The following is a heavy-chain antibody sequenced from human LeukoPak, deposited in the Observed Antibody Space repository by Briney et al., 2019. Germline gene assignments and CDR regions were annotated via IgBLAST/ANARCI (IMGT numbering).Heavy chain of an antibody. V-gene: IGHV6-1*01. D-gene: IGHD1-1*01. CDR1: GDSVSSNRAA. J-gene: IGHJ6*02. CDR3: ASGGTTVAGMDV. Sequence: QTLSLTCVISGDSVSSNRAAWNWIRQSPSKGLEWLGRTYYRSKWYTDYAVSVKSRITVNPDTFKNQFSLQLNSVTPEDTAVYYCASGGTTVAGMDVWGQGTTVTVSS. CDR2: TYYRSKWYT.